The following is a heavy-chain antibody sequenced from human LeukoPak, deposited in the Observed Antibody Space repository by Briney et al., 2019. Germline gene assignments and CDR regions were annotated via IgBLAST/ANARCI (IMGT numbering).Heavy chain of an antibody. D-gene: IGHD3-3*01. J-gene: IGHJ5*02. V-gene: IGHV1-2*02. Sequence: ASVRVSCKTSGYSFTDYYIHWVRQAPGQGLEWMGWINTKSGRTSSARKFQGRVTMTRDPSITTVYMDMAWLTSDNTAIYFCARADFIDAGPYLIGPWGQGTLVTVSS. CDR1: GYSFTDYY. CDR3: ARADFIDAGPYLIGP. CDR2: INTKSGRT.